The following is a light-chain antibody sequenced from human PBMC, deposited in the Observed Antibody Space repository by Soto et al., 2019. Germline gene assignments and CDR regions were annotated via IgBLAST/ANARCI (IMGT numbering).Light chain of an antibody. J-gene: IGLJ2*01. CDR1: SSDVGGYGY. CDR2: DVT. CDR3: SSYSSTNTLGV. V-gene: IGLV2-14*01. Sequence: QSALTQPASVSGSPGQSITISCTGTSSDVGGYGYVSWYQQHPGKAPKLMIYDVTNRPSGVSTRFSGSRSGNTASLTISGLQAEDEADYYCSSYSSTNTLGVFGGGTKVTVL.